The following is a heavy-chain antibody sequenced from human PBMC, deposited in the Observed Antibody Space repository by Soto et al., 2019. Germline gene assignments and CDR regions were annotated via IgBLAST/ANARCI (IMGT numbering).Heavy chain of an antibody. CDR1: GFTFSSYA. Sequence: EVQLLESGGGLVQPGGSQRLSCAASGFTFSSYAMTWVRQAPGKGLEWVSAISGSGGSTYYADSVKGRFTISRDNSKNPLYMQMNSLRAKDTTVYYCAYSSTPFDYCSQGTLVTVSS. D-gene: IGHD6-13*01. J-gene: IGHJ4*02. CDR2: ISGSGGST. V-gene: IGHV3-23*01. CDR3: AYSSTPFDY.